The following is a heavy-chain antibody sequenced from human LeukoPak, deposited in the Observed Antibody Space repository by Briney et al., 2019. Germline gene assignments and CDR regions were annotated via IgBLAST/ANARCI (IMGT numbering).Heavy chain of an antibody. CDR3: ASGSFTGFDLYFDS. CDR2: MSKDGRTI. Sequence: GGSLRLSCAASGFRFSSQEMAWVRQAPGKGLEWVSYMSKDGRTIYYADSVKGRFTISRDNTRNSLFLHLNSLRADDTAFYYCASGSFTGFDLYFDSWGQGTLVTVSS. CDR1: GFRFSSQE. V-gene: IGHV3-48*03. D-gene: IGHD5-12*01. J-gene: IGHJ4*02.